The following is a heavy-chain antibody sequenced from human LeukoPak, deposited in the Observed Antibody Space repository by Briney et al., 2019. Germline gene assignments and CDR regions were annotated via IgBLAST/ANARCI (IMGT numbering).Heavy chain of an antibody. CDR1: GDSVSSNSAA. CDR2: TCYRSKWYN. J-gene: IGHJ5*02. Sequence: SQTLSLTCAISGDSVSSNSAAWNWIRQSPSRGLEWLGRTCYRSKWYNDYAVSVKSLITINPDTSKNQFSLQLNSVTPEDTAVYYCARGSGNWNRYNWFDPWGQGTLVTVSS. V-gene: IGHV6-1*01. D-gene: IGHD1/OR15-1a*01. CDR3: ARGSGNWNRYNWFDP.